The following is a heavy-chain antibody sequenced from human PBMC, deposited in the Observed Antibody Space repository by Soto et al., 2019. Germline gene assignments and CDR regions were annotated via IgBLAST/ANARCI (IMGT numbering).Heavy chain of an antibody. V-gene: IGHV3-23*01. J-gene: IGHJ4*02. Sequence: PGGSLRLSCAASGFTFSNYAMSWVRQAPGGGLEWVSAITGSSISTYYTESVEGRFTISRDNSKKTLYLQMSSLTTEDSAIYYCARGSTDSYPGSRIFDFWGRGTMVTVSS. CDR1: GFTFSNYA. D-gene: IGHD3-10*01. CDR2: ITGSSIST. CDR3: ARGSTDSYPGSRIFDF.